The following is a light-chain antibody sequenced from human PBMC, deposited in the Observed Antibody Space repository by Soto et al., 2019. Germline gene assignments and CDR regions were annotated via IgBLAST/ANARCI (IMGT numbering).Light chain of an antibody. CDR2: DAS. V-gene: IGKV3-11*01. CDR3: QHYDSLPIT. Sequence: EIVLTQSPATLSLSPGERATLSCRASQSVSIYLAWYQQKPGQPPRLLIYDASNRATGIPDRFSGSGSGTDFTLTISRLEPEDFAVFYCQHYDSLPITFGQGTRLEIK. CDR1: QSVSIY. J-gene: IGKJ5*01.